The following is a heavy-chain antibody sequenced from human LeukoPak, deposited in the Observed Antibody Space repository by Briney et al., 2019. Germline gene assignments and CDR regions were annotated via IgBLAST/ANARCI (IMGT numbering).Heavy chain of an antibody. CDR3: ARDIQLST. Sequence: GGSLRLSCAASGFTFSDSAMTWVRQAPGKGLDWVSLISFSGANSYYADSVKGRFTISRDNSKDTLFLQMNSLRAEDTAMYYCARDIQLSTWGRGTMVTVSS. V-gene: IGHV3-23*01. D-gene: IGHD5-24*01. J-gene: IGHJ3*01. CDR2: ISFSGANS. CDR1: GFTFSDSA.